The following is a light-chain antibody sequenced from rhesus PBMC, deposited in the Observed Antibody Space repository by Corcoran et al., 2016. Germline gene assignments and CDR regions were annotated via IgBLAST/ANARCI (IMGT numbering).Light chain of an antibody. J-gene: IGKJ2*01. V-gene: IGKV1-25*01. CDR3: RQHHAYPYA. CDR2: GAS. CDR1: QAIDRF. Sequence: DIQMTQSPSSLSASVGDRATIPRRASQAIDRFLVWYQQKPGKAPQLLIYGASTLQSGVPSRFSGSGSRTDFTLPISGLQPGVFATYYCRQHHAYPYAFGQGTEVDIK.